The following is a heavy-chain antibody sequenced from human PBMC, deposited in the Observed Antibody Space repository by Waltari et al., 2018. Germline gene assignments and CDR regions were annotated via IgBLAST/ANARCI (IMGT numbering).Heavy chain of an antibody. J-gene: IGHJ4*02. V-gene: IGHV4-59*08. CDR3: ARQGHYDFWTGYYLFDY. D-gene: IGHD3-3*01. CDR2: IYYSGST. CDR1: GGSISNYY. Sequence: QVQLQESGPGLVKPSETLSLTCTVSGGSISNYYWSWIRQSPGKGLEWIGSIYYSGSTNYNPSLKSRDTLSGDTSKNHFSLKLSSVTAADTALYYCARQGHYDFWTGYYLFDYWGQGTLVTVSS.